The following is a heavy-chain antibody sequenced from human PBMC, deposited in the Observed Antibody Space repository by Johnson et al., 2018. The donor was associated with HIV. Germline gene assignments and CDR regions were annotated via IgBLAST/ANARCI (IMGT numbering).Heavy chain of an antibody. CDR1: GFTFSRYA. CDR3: ARDPDWSAFDI. D-gene: IGHD3-9*01. J-gene: IGHJ3*02. Sequence: QVQLVESGGGVVQPGRSLRLSCGASGFTFSRYAMHWVRQAPGKGLEWVAVISYDGSDKYYADSVKGRFTISRDNTKNSLYLQMDSLRVDDTAVYYCARDPDWSAFDIWGQGTMVTVSS. V-gene: IGHV3-30*04. CDR2: ISYDGSDK.